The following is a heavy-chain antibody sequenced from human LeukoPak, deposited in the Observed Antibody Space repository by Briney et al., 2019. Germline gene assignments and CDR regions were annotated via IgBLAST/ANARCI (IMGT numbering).Heavy chain of an antibody. CDR2: IIPIFGTA. Sequence: GSSVKVSCKASGGTFSSYAISWVRQAPGQGLEWMGGIIPIFGTANYAQKFQGRVTMTRNTSISTAYMELSSLRSEDTAVYYCARGRWLQFYYWGQGTLVTVSS. CDR1: GGTFSSYA. J-gene: IGHJ4*02. D-gene: IGHD5-24*01. V-gene: IGHV1-69*05. CDR3: ARGRWLQFYY.